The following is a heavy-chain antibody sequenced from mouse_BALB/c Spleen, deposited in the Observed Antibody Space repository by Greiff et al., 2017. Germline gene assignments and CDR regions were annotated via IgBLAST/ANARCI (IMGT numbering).Heavy chain of an antibody. J-gene: IGHJ4*01. D-gene: IGHD2-10*02. CDR2: ISSGGST. CDR3: AGGECGKRGYYAMDY. V-gene: IGHV5-6-5*01. Sequence: DVMLVESGGGLVKPGGSLKLSCAASGFTFSSYAMSWVRQTPEKRLEWVASISSGGSTYYPDSVKGGFTISRDNARNILYLQMSSLRSEDTAMYYCAGGECGKRGYYAMDYWGQGTSVTVSS. CDR1: GFTFSSYA.